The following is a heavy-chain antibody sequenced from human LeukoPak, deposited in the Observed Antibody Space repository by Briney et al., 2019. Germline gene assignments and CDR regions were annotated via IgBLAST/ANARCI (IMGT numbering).Heavy chain of an antibody. CDR2: IYTSGST. J-gene: IGHJ4*02. Sequence: SETLSLTCTVSGGSISSGSYYWSWVRQPAGKGLEWIGRIYTSGSTNYNPSLKSRVTISVDTSKNQFSLKLSSVTAADTAVYYCAREFGLFQPFDYWGQGTLVTVSS. D-gene: IGHD3-10*01. CDR3: AREFGLFQPFDY. CDR1: GGSISSGSYY. V-gene: IGHV4-61*02.